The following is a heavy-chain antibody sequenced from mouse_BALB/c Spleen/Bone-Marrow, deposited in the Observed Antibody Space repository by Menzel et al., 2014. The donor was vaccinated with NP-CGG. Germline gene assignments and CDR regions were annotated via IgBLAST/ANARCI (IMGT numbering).Heavy chain of an antibody. CDR3: VLRWFSY. J-gene: IGHJ3*01. V-gene: IGHV5-4*02. Sequence: EVKLMESGGGLVKPGGSLKLSWAASGFTFSDYYMYWVRQTPEKRLEWVETISDGGSYTYYPDSVKGRFTISRDNARNNLYLQMSSLKSEDTAMYYCVLRWFSYWGQGTPVTVSA. CDR2: ISDGGSYT. CDR1: GFTFSDYY. D-gene: IGHD1-1*01.